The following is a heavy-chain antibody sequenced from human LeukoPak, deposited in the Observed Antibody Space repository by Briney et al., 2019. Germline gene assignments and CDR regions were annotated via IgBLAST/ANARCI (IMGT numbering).Heavy chain of an antibody. D-gene: IGHD2-2*01. CDR1: GFTFSTYG. V-gene: IGHV3-48*01. Sequence: TGGSLRLSCAASGFTFSTYGMNWVRQAPGKGLEWVSYINLNSRTIDYADSVRGRFTISRDNAKSSLYLQMNSLRAEDTAVYYCANGGEYQLLPNWFDPWGQGTLVTVSS. CDR3: ANGGEYQLLPNWFDP. CDR2: INLNSRTI. J-gene: IGHJ5*02.